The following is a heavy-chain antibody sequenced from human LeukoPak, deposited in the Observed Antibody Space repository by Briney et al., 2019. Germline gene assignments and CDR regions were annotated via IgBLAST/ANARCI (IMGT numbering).Heavy chain of an antibody. V-gene: IGHV3-23*01. D-gene: IGHD2-21*02. CDR1: GFTFSNYA. J-gene: IGHJ4*02. CDR3: AEAGGGNSSGDCYYYFDY. Sequence: GGSLRLSCAASGFTFSNYAMSWVRQAPGKGLEWVSAISGSAGATYYADSVKGRFTISRDNFKNTLYLQINSLRAEDTAVYYCAEAGGGNSSGDCYYYFDYWGQGTLVTVSS. CDR2: ISGSAGAT.